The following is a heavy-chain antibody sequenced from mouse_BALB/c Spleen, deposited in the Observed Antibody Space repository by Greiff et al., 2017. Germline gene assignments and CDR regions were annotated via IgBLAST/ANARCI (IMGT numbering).Heavy chain of an antibody. D-gene: IGHD1-3*01. CDR3: ASNFDY. CDR1: GYTFTSYW. V-gene: IGHV1S41*01. Sequence: DLVKPGASVKLSCKASGYTFTSYWINWIKQRPGQGLEWIGRIAPGSGSTYYNEMFKGKATLTVDTSSSTAYIQLSSLSSEDSAVYFCASNFDYWGQGTSVTVSS. CDR2: IAPGSGST. J-gene: IGHJ4*01.